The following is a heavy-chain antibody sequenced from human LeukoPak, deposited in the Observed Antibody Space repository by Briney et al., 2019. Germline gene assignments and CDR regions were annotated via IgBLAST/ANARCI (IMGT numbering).Heavy chain of an antibody. J-gene: IGHJ3*01. CDR3: GMSGDRVPLQDDVFDV. Sequence: GESLKISCNVSGYSFTSYCIGWVRQMAGEGVVWMGTIYPGDSGPTYSPSFQGQVTISVDKSINTAYLQWSSLQASDTAMYYCGMSGDRVPLQDDVFDVWGQGTMVTVST. CDR1: GYSFTSYC. CDR2: IYPGDSGP. D-gene: IGHD1-26*01. V-gene: IGHV5-51*03.